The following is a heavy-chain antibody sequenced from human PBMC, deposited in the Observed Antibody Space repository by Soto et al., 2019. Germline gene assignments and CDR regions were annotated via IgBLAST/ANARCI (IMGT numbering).Heavy chain of an antibody. CDR2: IYYSGST. CDR1: GGSISSGNYY. J-gene: IGHJ5*02. D-gene: IGHD2-15*01. V-gene: IGHV4-61*01. CDR3: ARGIVVVVAATERFWFDP. Sequence: SETLSLTCTVSGGSISSGNYYWSWIRQPPGKGLEWIGYIYYSGSTNYNPSLKSRVTISVDTSKNQFSLKLSSVTAADTAVYYCARGIVVVVAATERFWFDPWGQGTLVTVSS.